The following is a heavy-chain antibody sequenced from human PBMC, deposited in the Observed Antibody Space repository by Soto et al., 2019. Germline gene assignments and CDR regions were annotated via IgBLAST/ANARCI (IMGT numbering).Heavy chain of an antibody. V-gene: IGHV3-30*18. Sequence: QVQLVESGGGVVQPGRSLRLSCAASLFTFSNYGMHWVRQAPGKGLEWVAVISHHGSNQYYGDSVRGRFTISRDNSKNTLYLQMNSLRAEDTAVYYCAKDGDYFDSSGLRDYYGMDVWGQGTTVTVSS. D-gene: IGHD3-22*01. CDR3: AKDGDYFDSSGLRDYYGMDV. J-gene: IGHJ6*02. CDR1: LFTFSNYG. CDR2: ISHHGSNQ.